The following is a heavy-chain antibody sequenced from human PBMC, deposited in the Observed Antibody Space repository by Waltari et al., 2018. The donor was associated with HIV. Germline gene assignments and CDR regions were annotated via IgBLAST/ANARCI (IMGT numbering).Heavy chain of an antibody. D-gene: IGHD4-17*01. CDR1: GYTFTTYD. V-gene: IGHV1-8*01. J-gene: IGHJ4*02. CDR3: ATDYGDYDVAD. Sequence: QVQLVQSGAEVKKPGASVKVSCKASGYTFTTYDINWVRQATGQGLEWMGWGNPNIGNTGNAQKFQGRGTMTRNTAISTAYMELSSLRAEDTAVYYWATDYGDYDVADWGQGTLVTVAS. CDR2: GNPNIGNT.